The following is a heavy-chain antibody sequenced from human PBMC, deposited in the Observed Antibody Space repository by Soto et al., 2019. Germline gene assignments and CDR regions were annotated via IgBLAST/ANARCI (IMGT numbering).Heavy chain of an antibody. Sequence: QITLKESGPTLVKPTQTLTLTCTFSGFSLSTTRVGVGWIRQPPGKALEWLALIYWDDDKRYSPFLKSRLNITKDTSKNQVVLTMTNMDPMDTATYFCAHTLVAGLGYYFDYWGQGTLVTVSS. J-gene: IGHJ4*02. CDR3: AHTLVAGLGYYFDY. CDR2: IYWDDDK. CDR1: GFSLSTTRVG. D-gene: IGHD6-19*01. V-gene: IGHV2-5*02.